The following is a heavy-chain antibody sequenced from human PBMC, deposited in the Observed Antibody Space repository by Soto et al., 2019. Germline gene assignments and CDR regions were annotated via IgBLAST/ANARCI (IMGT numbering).Heavy chain of an antibody. V-gene: IGHV3-33*01. CDR2: IWYDGSNK. CDR1: GFTFSSYG. D-gene: IGHD4-17*01. J-gene: IGHJ6*02. Sequence: QVPLVESGGGVVQPGRSLRLSCAASGFTFSSYGMHWVRQAPGKGLEWVAVIWYDGSNKYYADSVKGRFTISRDNSKNTLYLQMNSLRAEDTAVYYCARDSLEVTTEGYYYYGMDVWGQGTTVTVSS. CDR3: ARDSLEVTTEGYYYYGMDV.